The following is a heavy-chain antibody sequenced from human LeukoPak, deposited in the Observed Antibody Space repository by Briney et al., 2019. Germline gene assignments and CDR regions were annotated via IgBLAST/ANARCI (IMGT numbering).Heavy chain of an antibody. J-gene: IGHJ4*02. D-gene: IGHD6-19*01. CDR1: GFTFSSYA. CDR3: VKAPSSGWYGRGNWYFDY. V-gene: IGHV3-64D*06. Sequence: GSLRLSCSASGFTFSSYAMYWVRQAPGKGLEYVSAITSSGGSTYYADSVKGRFAISRDNSKNTLYLQMSTLRAEDTAVYYCVKAPSSGWYGRGNWYFDYWGQGTLVTVSS. CDR2: ITSSGGST.